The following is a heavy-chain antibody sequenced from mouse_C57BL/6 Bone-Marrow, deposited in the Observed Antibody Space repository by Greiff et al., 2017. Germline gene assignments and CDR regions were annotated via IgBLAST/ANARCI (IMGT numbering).Heavy chain of an antibody. CDR3: ARKVRGYFDV. J-gene: IGHJ1*03. V-gene: IGHV5-6*01. CDR2: ISSGGSYT. Sequence: EVQRVESGGDLVKPGGSLKLSCAASGFTFSSYGMSWVRQTPDKRLEWVATISSGGSYTSYPDSVKGRFTISRDNAKNTLYLQMRSLKSEDTAMYYCARKVRGYFDVWGTGTTVTVSS. CDR1: GFTFSSYG.